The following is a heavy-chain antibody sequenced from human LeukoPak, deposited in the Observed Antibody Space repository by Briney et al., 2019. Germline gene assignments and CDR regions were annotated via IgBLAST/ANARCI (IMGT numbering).Heavy chain of an antibody. CDR3: ARPADDAFDI. Sequence: GGSLRLSCAASGFTFSNHGMNWVRQAPGKGLEWVSYISSSSSTIYYADSVKGRFTISRDNAKNSLYLQMNSLRAEDTAVYYCARPADDAFDIWGQGTMVTVSS. CDR2: ISSSSSTI. D-gene: IGHD2-2*01. CDR1: GFTFSNHG. J-gene: IGHJ3*02. V-gene: IGHV3-48*01.